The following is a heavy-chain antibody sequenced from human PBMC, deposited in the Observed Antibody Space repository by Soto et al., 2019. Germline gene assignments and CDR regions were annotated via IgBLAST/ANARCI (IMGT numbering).Heavy chain of an antibody. Sequence: QVQLVQSGAEVKKPGASVKVSCKASGYTFTSYDINWVRQATGQGLEWMGWMNPNSGNTGYAQNFQGRVTMTRNTSISTAYMALSSLRSEDPAVYYCARERTGTTSMDVWGQGTTVTVSS. V-gene: IGHV1-8*01. CDR1: GYTFTSYD. D-gene: IGHD1-1*01. CDR2: MNPNSGNT. CDR3: ARERTGTTSMDV. J-gene: IGHJ6*02.